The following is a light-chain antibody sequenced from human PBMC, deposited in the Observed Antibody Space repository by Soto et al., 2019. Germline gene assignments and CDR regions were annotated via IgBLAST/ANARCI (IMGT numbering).Light chain of an antibody. CDR3: QQYGSSPLT. V-gene: IGKV3-20*01. J-gene: IGKJ4*01. Sequence: EIVLTQSPGTLSLSPGERATLSCRASQSIISTYLAWYQQKAGQAPRLLIYVASSRATGIPDRFRGSGSGTDFTLPISRLEPEDFAVYYCQQYGSSPLTFGGGTKVEIK. CDR2: VAS. CDR1: QSIISTY.